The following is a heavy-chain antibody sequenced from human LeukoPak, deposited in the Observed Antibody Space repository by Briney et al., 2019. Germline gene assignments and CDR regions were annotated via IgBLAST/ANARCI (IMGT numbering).Heavy chain of an antibody. Sequence: SETLSLTCTVSGGSISSYYWSWIRQPPGKGLEWIGYIYYSGSTNYNPSLKSRVTISVDTSKNQFSLKLSSVTAADTAVYYCAREGAARRWFDPWGQGTLVTVSS. V-gene: IGHV4-59*01. J-gene: IGHJ5*02. CDR1: GGSISSYY. CDR3: AREGAARRWFDP. D-gene: IGHD1-26*01. CDR2: IYYSGST.